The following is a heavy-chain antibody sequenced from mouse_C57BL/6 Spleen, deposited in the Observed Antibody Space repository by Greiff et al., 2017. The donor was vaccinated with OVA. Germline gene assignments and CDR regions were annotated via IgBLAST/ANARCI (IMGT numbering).Heavy chain of an antibody. V-gene: IGHV10-3*01. J-gene: IGHJ3*01. Sequence: EVQGVESGGGLVQPKGSLKLSCAASGFTFNTYAMHWVRQAPGKGLEWVARIRSKSSNYATYYADSVKDRFTISRDDSQSMLYLQMNNLKTEDTAMYYCVRDPHYDYDESWFAYWGQGTLVTVSA. D-gene: IGHD2-4*01. CDR3: VRDPHYDYDESWFAY. CDR2: IRSKSSNYAT. CDR1: GFTFNTYA.